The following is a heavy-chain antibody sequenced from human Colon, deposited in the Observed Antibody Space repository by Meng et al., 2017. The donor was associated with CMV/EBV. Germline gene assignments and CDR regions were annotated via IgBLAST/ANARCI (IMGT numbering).Heavy chain of an antibody. CDR1: GFVFRSYG. D-gene: IGHD1-26*01. Sequence: GASLKISWAAAGFVFRSYGMHWVRQAPGKGLEWVANIGYDGSNKYYADSVKGRFTVSSDNSKNTLDLPIDSLRPEDTAVYYCARDGLWEGKIEGIPGADAWGQGTLVTVSS. J-gene: IGHJ5*02. CDR3: ARDGLWEGKIEGIPGADA. CDR2: IGYDGSNK. V-gene: IGHV3-30*02.